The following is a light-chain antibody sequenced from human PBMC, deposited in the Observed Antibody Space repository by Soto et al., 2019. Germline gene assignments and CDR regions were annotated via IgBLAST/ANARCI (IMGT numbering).Light chain of an antibody. Sequence: DIQMTQSPSTLSASMGDTVTITCRASQSISSWLAWYQHKPGKAPKLLIYQASILPSGVPSRFSGSGSGTDFTPTIPSLQPDDFATYYCQQYNSNYRLWTFGQGTKVEIK. V-gene: IGKV1-5*03. J-gene: IGKJ1*01. CDR1: QSISSW. CDR3: QQYNSNYRLWT. CDR2: QAS.